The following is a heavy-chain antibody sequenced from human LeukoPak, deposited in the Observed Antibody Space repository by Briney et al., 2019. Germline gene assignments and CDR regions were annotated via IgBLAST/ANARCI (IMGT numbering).Heavy chain of an antibody. V-gene: IGHV4-59*01. Sequence: KSSETLSLTCTVSGGSISSYYRSWIRQPPGKGLEWIGYIYYSGSTNYNPSLKSRVTISVDTSKNQFSLKLSSVTAADTAVYYCARSAAAGTSVDYWGQGTLVTVSS. D-gene: IGHD6-13*01. CDR2: IYYSGST. CDR1: GGSISSYY. J-gene: IGHJ4*02. CDR3: ARSAAAGTSVDY.